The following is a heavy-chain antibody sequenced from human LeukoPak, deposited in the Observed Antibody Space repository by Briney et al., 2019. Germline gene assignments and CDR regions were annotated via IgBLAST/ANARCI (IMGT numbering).Heavy chain of an antibody. CDR2: IYYSGST. CDR1: GGSISSYY. V-gene: IGHV4-59*12. Sequence: SQTLSLTCTVSGGSISSYYWSWIRQPPGKGLEWIGYIYYSGSTNYNPSLKSRVTISVDTSKNQFSLKLSSVTAADTAVYYCARDLGNGYIPGYVGYWGQGTLVTVSS. D-gene: IGHD5-24*01. J-gene: IGHJ4*02. CDR3: ARDLGNGYIPGYVGY.